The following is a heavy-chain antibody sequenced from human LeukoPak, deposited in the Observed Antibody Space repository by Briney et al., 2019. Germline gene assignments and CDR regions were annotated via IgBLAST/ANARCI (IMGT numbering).Heavy chain of an antibody. CDR2: IYYSGST. CDR3: ARVGWGGNWFDP. V-gene: IGHV4-59*01. CDR1: GGSISSYY. J-gene: IGHJ5*02. Sequence: PSETLSLTCTVSGGSISSYYWSWIRQPPGKGLEWIGYIYYSGSTNYSPSLKSRVTISVDTSKNQFSLKLSSVTAADTAVYYCARVGWGGNWFDPWGQGTLVTVSP. D-gene: IGHD3-16*01.